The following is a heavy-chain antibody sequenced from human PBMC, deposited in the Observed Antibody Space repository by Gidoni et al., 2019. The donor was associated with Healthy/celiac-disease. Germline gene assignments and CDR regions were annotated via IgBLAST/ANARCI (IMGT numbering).Heavy chain of an antibody. J-gene: IGHJ4*02. CDR2: VYYSGST. V-gene: IGHV4-39*01. Sequence: QLQLQESGPGLVKPSETLSLTCTVSGGSISSSSYYWGWIRQPPGKGLEYIGSVYYSGSTYYNPSLKSRVTISVDTSKSQFSLKLSSVTATDTAVYYCASTSHGSGFYSSGWSPFDYWGQGTLVTVSS. CDR3: ASTSHGSGFYSSGWSPFDY. CDR1: GGSISSSSYY. D-gene: IGHD6-19*01.